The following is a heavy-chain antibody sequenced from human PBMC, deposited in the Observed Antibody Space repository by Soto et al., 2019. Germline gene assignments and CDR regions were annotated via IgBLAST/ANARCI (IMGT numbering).Heavy chain of an antibody. J-gene: IGHJ6*02. CDR1: GGSFSGYY. V-gene: IGHV4-34*01. CDR2: INHSGST. CDR3: AREGLFRFLEWNYYYSGMHV. Sequence: SETLSLTCAVYGGSFSGYYWSWIRQPPGKGLEWIGEINHSGSTNYNPSLKSRATISVDTSKNQFSLKLSAVTAADTAVYYCAREGLFRFLEWNYYYSGMHVWGHWPTVTVS. D-gene: IGHD3-3*01.